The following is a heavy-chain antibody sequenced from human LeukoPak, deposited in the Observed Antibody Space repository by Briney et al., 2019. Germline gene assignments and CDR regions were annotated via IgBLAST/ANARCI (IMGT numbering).Heavy chain of an antibody. CDR3: ARDNRRGVRAYYYYMDV. CDR2: IIPIFCAA. Sequence: VKVSCKASGGTFSSYAISWVRQAPGQGLEGMGGIIPIFCAANYAQRFQGRVTITADESMSKAYMELSSLRSEDTAVYYCARDNRRGVRAYYYYMDVWGKGTTVTISS. J-gene: IGHJ6*03. D-gene: IGHD1-14*01. CDR1: GGTFSSYA. V-gene: IGHV1-69*01.